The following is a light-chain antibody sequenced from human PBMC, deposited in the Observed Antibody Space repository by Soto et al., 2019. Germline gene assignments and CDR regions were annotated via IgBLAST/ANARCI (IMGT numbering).Light chain of an antibody. V-gene: IGLV2-14*01. CDR2: DVS. J-gene: IGLJ1*01. Sequence: SVLTQPASVSGSPGQSITISCTGTRSDVGGYNYVSWYQQHPGKAPKLMIYDVSNRPSGVSNRFSGSKSGNTASLTISGLQAEDEADYYCSSYTSSSDLDVFGTGTKVTVL. CDR3: SSYTSSSDLDV. CDR1: RSDVGGYNY.